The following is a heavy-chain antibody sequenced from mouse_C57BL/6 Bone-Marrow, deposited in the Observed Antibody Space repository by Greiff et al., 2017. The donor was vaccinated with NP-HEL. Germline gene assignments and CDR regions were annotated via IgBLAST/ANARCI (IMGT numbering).Heavy chain of an antibody. D-gene: IGHD2-4*01. Sequence: VQLQQSGAELVRPGASVTLSCKASGYTFTDYEMHWLKQTPVHGLEWIGAIDPETGGTAYNQKFKGKAILTADKSSSTAYMELRRLTSEDSAVYYCTRFGYYDYDDGYYFDYWGQGTTLTVSS. CDR2: IDPETGGT. J-gene: IGHJ2*01. V-gene: IGHV1-15*01. CDR3: TRFGYYDYDDGYYFDY. CDR1: GYTFTDYE.